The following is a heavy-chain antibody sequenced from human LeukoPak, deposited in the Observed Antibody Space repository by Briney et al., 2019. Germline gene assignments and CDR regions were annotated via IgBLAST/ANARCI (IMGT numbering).Heavy chain of an antibody. J-gene: IGHJ6*02. CDR2: ISPSGTYI. V-gene: IGHV3-21*06. CDR1: GFIFSDFT. D-gene: IGHD3-16*01. Sequence: GGSLRLSCAASGFIFSDFTMNWVRQAPGKGLEWVSSISPSGTYISYMDSLKGRFTISRDNAKSSLYLQMNNLRVEDTGLYYCARDREGSGRFGTDVWGQGTTVTVSS. CDR3: ARDREGSGRFGTDV.